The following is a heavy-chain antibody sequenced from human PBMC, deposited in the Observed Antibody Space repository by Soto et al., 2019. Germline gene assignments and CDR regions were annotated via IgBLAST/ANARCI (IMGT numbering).Heavy chain of an antibody. D-gene: IGHD2-2*01. V-gene: IGHV1-69*13. J-gene: IGHJ4*02. CDR2: IIPIFGTA. CDR1: GGTFSSYA. CDR3: ARDLGVVPAAPFDY. Sequence: SVKVSCKASGGTFSSYAISWVRQAPGQGLEWMGGIIPIFGTANYAQKFQGRVTITADESTSTAYMELSSLRSEDTAVYYCARDLGVVPAAPFDYWGQGTLVTVSS.